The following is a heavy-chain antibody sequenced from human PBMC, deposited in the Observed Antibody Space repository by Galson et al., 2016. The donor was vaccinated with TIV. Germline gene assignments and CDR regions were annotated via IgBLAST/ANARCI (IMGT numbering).Heavy chain of an antibody. Sequence: SLRLSCAASGFTFSRVAMHWVRQAPGKGLEWVAAIAFDERNKFYADSVRGRFTTSRDNTKNTVNLQMNSLKSEDSAVYYCAKIPVRHGGGGSFWGQGTLVTVSS. J-gene: IGHJ4*02. V-gene: IGHV3-30*18. D-gene: IGHD1-26*01. CDR2: IAFDERNK. CDR1: GFTFSRVA. CDR3: AKIPVRHGGGGSF.